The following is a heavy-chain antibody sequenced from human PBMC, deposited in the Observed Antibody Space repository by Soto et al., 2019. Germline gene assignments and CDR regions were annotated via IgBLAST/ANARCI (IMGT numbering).Heavy chain of an antibody. D-gene: IGHD3-3*01. CDR1: GFTFSSYS. CDR2: ISSSSSYI. Sequence: PGGSLRLSCAASGFTFSSYSMNWVRQAPGKGLEWVSSISSSSSYIYYADSVKGRFTISRDNAKSSLYLQMNSLRAEDTAVYYCTIFGVVHYYGMGVWGQGTTVTVSS. CDR3: TIFGVVHYYGMGV. V-gene: IGHV3-21*01. J-gene: IGHJ6*02.